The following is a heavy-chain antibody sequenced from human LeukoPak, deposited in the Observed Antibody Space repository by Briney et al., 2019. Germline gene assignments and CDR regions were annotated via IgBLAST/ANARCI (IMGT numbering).Heavy chain of an antibody. D-gene: IGHD4-17*01. CDR3: ATAQADYGDYEDAFDI. V-gene: IGHV4-39*07. CDR1: GGSIRSSYYY. CDR2: IYDSGST. J-gene: IGHJ3*02. Sequence: SETLSLTCTVSGGSIRSSYYYWGWIRQSPGTGLEWIGSIYDSGSTYYNPSLKSRVTISVDTSKNQFSLKLSSVTAADTAVYYCATAQADYGDYEDAFDIWGQGTMVTVSS.